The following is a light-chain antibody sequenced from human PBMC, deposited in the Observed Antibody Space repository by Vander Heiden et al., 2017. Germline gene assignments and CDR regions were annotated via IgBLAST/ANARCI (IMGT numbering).Light chain of an antibody. Sequence: FTQSPGTVPLSPGERATLSCRASQNINTYLAWYQHRPGQAPRLLIYGASSRATGIPDRFSGSGSGTDFTLTISRLEPEDFAVYYCQQYGSSPVHFGQGTKLEIK. V-gene: IGKV3-20*01. J-gene: IGKJ2*01. CDR2: GAS. CDR1: QNINTY. CDR3: QQYGSSPVH.